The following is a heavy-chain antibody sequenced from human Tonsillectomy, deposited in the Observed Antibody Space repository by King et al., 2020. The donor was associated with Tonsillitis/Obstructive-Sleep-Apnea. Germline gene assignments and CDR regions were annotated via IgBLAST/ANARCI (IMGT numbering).Heavy chain of an antibody. V-gene: IGHV1-18*01. Sequence: QLVQSGVEVKKPGASVKVSCKASGYTFSSYDINWVRQAPGQGLEWMGRISGYNDNTKYAQILQGRVTMTTDTSTSTAYIEQRRLRSDDTAVYYCARGNFDYFWVSYRSRDYFDYWGQGTLVTVSS. CDR3: ARGNFDYFWVSYRSRDYFDY. J-gene: IGHJ4*02. CDR1: GYTFSSYD. CDR2: ISGYNDNT. D-gene: IGHD3-16*02.